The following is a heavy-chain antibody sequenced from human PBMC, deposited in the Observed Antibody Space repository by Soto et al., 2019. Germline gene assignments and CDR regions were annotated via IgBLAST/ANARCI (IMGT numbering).Heavy chain of an antibody. CDR2: IYYSGST. V-gene: IGHV4-39*01. CDR3: ARQQLGYGGVFDY. CDR1: GGPISSSSYY. J-gene: IGHJ4*02. D-gene: IGHD4-17*01. Sequence: SETLSLTCTVSGGPISSSSYYWGWIRQPPGKGLEWIGSIYYSGSTYYNPSLKSRVTISVDTSKNQFSLKLSSVTAADTAVYYCARQQLGYGGVFDYWGQGTLVTVSS.